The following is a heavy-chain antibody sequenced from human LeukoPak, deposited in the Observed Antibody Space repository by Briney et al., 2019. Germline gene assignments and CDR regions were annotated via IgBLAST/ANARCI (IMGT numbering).Heavy chain of an antibody. Sequence: GESLKISCKGSGYSFINYYMHWVRQAPGQGLEWMGIINPSGGSTSYAQKFQGRVTMTRDTSTSTVYMELSSLRSEDTAVYYCARDESTSILWWWGQGTLVTVSS. CDR2: INPSGGST. D-gene: IGHD2-21*01. CDR3: ARDESTSILWW. J-gene: IGHJ1*01. V-gene: IGHV1-46*01. CDR1: GYSFINYY.